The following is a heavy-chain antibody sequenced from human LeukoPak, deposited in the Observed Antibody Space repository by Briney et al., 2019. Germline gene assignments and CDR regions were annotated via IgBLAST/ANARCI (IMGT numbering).Heavy chain of an antibody. Sequence: PGRSLRLSCAASGFTFDDYAMHWVRQAPGKGLEWVSRISWNSGTIDYADSVKGRFTISRDNAKNCLYLQMNSLRAEDTALYYCVRDTAGGLLDYWGQGTLVTVSS. CDR3: VRDTAGGLLDY. CDR1: GFTFDDYA. J-gene: IGHJ4*02. D-gene: IGHD6-13*01. CDR2: ISWNSGTI. V-gene: IGHV3-9*01.